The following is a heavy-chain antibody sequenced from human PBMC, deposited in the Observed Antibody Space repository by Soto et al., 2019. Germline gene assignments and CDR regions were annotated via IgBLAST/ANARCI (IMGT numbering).Heavy chain of an antibody. V-gene: IGHV4-31*03. CDR2: IYYSGTT. D-gene: IGHD3-10*01. CDR3: ARGYYYCSGTIILDY. CDR1: GGSISSGGYY. J-gene: IGHJ4*02. Sequence: QVQLQESGPGLVKPSQTLSLTCTVSGGSISSGGYYWSWIRQHPGKGLEWIGYIYYSGTTFYNPSLKSRVTTSVDTSKNQFSLTLSSVTAADTAVYFCARGYYYCSGTIILDYWGQGTLVTVSS.